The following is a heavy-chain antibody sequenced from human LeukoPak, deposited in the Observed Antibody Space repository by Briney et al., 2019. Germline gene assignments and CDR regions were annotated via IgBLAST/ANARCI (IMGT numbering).Heavy chain of an antibody. V-gene: IGHV3-74*01. CDR2: INSDGSST. D-gene: IGHD3-16*01. J-gene: IGHJ6*03. Sequence: GGSLRLSCAASGFTFSSYWMHWVRQAPGKGLVWVSRINSDGSSTSYADSVKGRFTISRDNSKNTLYLQMNSLRAEDTAVYYCAKPPNDDYYYYYMDVWGKGTTVTVSS. CDR3: AKPPNDDYYYYYMDV. CDR1: GFTFSSYW.